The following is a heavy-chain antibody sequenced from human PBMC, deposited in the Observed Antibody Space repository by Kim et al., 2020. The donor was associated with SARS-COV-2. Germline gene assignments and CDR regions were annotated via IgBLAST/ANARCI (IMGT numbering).Heavy chain of an antibody. V-gene: IGHV2-5*02. CDR3: AHVLWFGELLFGGFDY. CDR1: GFSLSTSGVG. Sequence: SGPTLVNPTQTLTLTCTFSGFSLSTSGVGVGWIRQPPGKALEWLALIYWDDDKRYSPSLKSRLTITKDTSKNQVVLTMTNMDPVDTATYYCAHVLWFGELLFGGFDYWGQGTLVTVSS. CDR2: IYWDDDK. D-gene: IGHD3-10*01. J-gene: IGHJ4*02.